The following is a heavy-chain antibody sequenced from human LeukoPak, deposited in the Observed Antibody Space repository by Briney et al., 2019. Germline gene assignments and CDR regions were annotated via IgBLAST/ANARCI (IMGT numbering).Heavy chain of an antibody. CDR1: GFTFISYE. V-gene: IGHV3-48*03. D-gene: IGHD1-26*01. CDR2: ISSSGITI. J-gene: IGHJ4*02. CDR3: ARVMDGRYLDY. Sequence: PGGSLRLSCAASGFTFISYEMNWVRQAPGKGLEWVSYISSSGITIYCADSVKGRFTISRDNAKNSLYLQMNSLRAEDTAIYYCARVMDGRYLDYWGQGTLVTVSS.